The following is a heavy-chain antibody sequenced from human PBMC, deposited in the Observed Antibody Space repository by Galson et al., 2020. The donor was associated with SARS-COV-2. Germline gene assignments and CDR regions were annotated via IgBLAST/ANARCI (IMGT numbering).Heavy chain of an antibody. CDR3: ARGHRGVVPSPVLGLGPYFSYYYMDV. Sequence: SETLSLTCAVYGGSFSGYSWTWIRQPPGKGLEWIGEINIGGNTNYSPSLRSRVTVSVDSSKNQFSLNLRSVTAADTALYYCARGHRGVVPSPVLGLGPYFSYYYMDVWGKGTTVTVS. CDR1: GGSFSGYS. D-gene: IGHD3-10*01. J-gene: IGHJ6*03. CDR2: INIGGNT. V-gene: IGHV4-34*01.